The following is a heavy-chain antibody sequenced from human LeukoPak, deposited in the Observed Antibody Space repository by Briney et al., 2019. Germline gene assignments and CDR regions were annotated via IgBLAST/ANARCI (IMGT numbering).Heavy chain of an antibody. CDR1: GFTFSSYG. D-gene: IGHD4-17*01. V-gene: IGHV3-30*18. CDR2: ISYDGSNK. Sequence: QPRRSLRLSCAASGFTFSSYGMHWVRQAPGKGLEWVAVISYDGSNKYYADSVKGRFTISRDNSKNTLYLQMNSLRAEDSAVYYCAKDFYGDYVNYYYGMDVWGQGTTVTVSS. J-gene: IGHJ6*02. CDR3: AKDFYGDYVNYYYGMDV.